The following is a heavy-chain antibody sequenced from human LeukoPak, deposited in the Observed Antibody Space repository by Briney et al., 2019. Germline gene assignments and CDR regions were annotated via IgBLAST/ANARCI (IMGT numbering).Heavy chain of an antibody. CDR2: ISSSGSTI. J-gene: IGHJ5*02. V-gene: IGHV3-48*03. D-gene: IGHD1-20*01. CDR3: ARDNWNDAPGGFDP. CDR1: GFTFSSYD. Sequence: GGSLRLSCAASGFTFSSYDMNWVRQAPGKGLEWLSYISSSGSTIYYADSVRGRFTISRDNAKNSLYLQMNSLRAEDTAVYYCARDNWNDAPGGFDPWGQGTLVTVSS.